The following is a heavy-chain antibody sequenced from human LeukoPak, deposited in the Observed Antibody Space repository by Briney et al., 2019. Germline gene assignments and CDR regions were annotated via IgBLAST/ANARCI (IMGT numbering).Heavy chain of an antibody. CDR1: GYTFTSYG. J-gene: IGHJ6*03. V-gene: IGHV1-18*01. Sequence: ASVKVSCKASGYTFTSYGISWVRQAPGQGLEWMGWISAYNGNTNYAQKLQGRVTMTTDTSTSTAYMELRSLRSDDTAVYYCARGVDDFWSGYPRYYYYYYMHVWGKGTTVTVSS. CDR3: ARGVDDFWSGYPRYYYYYYMHV. CDR2: ISAYNGNT. D-gene: IGHD3-3*01.